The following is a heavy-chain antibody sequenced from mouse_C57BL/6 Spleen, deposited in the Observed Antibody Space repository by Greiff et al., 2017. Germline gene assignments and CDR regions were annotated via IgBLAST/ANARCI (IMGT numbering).Heavy chain of an antibody. CDR3: AISTDQARGYAMDY. Sequence: VQLQQSGPELVKPGASVKIPCKASGYTFTDYNMDWVKQGHGKSLEWIGDINPNNGGTIYNQKFKGKATLTVDKSSSTAYIELRILTSEDTAVYYGAISTDQARGYAMDYWGQGTSVTVSS. J-gene: IGHJ4*01. D-gene: IGHD3-2*02. CDR2: INPNNGGT. CDR1: GYTFTDYN. V-gene: IGHV1-18*01.